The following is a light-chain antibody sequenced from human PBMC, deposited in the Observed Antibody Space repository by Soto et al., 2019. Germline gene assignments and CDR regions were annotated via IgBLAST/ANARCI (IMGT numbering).Light chain of an antibody. J-gene: IGLJ1*01. CDR1: FSDVGGYDY. CDR3: SSHSSGSTRV. CDR2: EVT. V-gene: IGLV2-14*01. Sequence: QSVLTQPASVSGSPGQSIAISCTGTFSDVGGYDYVSWYQQHPDKAPKLMIYEVTKRPSGVSNRFSGSKSGITASLTISGLQPEDEADYYCSSHSSGSTRVFGSGTKVTVL.